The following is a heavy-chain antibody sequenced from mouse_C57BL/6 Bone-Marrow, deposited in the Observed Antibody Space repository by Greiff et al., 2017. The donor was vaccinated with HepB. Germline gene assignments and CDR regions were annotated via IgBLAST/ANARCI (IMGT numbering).Heavy chain of an antibody. CDR1: GFTFSDYG. V-gene: IGHV5-15*01. D-gene: IGHD2-4*01. CDR2: ISNLAYSI. CDR3: ARPYDYDEGWFAY. J-gene: IGHJ3*01. Sequence: EVQGVESGGGLVQPGGSLKLSCAASGFTFSDYGMAWVRQAPRKGPEWVAFISNLAYSIYYADTVTGRFTISRENAKNTLYLEMSSLRSEDTAMYDCARPYDYDEGWFAYWGQGTLVTVSA.